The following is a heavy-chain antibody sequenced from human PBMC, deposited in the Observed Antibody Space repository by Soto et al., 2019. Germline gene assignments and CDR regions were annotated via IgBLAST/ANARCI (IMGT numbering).Heavy chain of an antibody. D-gene: IGHD3-10*01. J-gene: IGHJ3*02. CDR3: ARGVYGSGNYYTGPSAFDI. Sequence: QVQLEQSGAEVKKPGSSVKVSCKASGGTLSDHGVAWLRQPHGQGLEWMGGTIPVFNTAKYAQKFQGRVTVTADKFTNIAYMELSSLRSEDTAFYFCARGVYGSGNYYTGPSAFDICGQGTMVIVSS. CDR1: GGTLSDHG. CDR2: TIPVFNTA. V-gene: IGHV1-69*06.